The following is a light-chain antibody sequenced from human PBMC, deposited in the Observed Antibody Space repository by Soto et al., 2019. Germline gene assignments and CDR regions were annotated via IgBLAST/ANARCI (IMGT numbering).Light chain of an antibody. CDR3: QQYDNVPIT. Sequence: DIQMTQSPSTLSASVGDRVTITCRASQSISSWLAWYQQKPGKAPKLLINKASSLESGVPSRFSGSGSGTDFTFTISSLQPEDFATYYCQQYDNVPITFGQGTRLEI. J-gene: IGKJ5*01. CDR2: KAS. V-gene: IGKV1-5*03. CDR1: QSISSW.